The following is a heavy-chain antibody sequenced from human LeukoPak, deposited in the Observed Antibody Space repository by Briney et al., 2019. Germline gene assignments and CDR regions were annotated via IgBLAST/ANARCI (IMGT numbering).Heavy chain of an antibody. J-gene: IGHJ4*02. CDR3: ARDSGYCSSTSCYSFDY. Sequence: ASVKVSCKASGYTFTSYGISWVRQAPGQGLEWMGWISAYNGNTNYAQKLQGRVTMTTDTSTSTAYMELRSLRSDDTAVYYCARDSGYCSSTSCYSFDYWGQGTLVTVSS. D-gene: IGHD2-2*02. V-gene: IGHV1-18*01. CDR2: ISAYNGNT. CDR1: GYTFTSYG.